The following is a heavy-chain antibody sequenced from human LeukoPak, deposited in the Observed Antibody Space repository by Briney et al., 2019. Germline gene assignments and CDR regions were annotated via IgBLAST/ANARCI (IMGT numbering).Heavy chain of an antibody. J-gene: IGHJ4*02. V-gene: IGHV3-23*01. CDR1: GFSFYYYA. CDR2: ISGGGENT. Sequence: GGSLRLSCAASGFSFYYYAMRWVRQAPGKGPEWLSEISGGGENTNYADSVKGRFTISRDNSKDTLFLHMSSLRVEDTAVYYCTTSWPKVREGDQWGQGTLVTVS. CDR3: TTSWPKVREGDQ. D-gene: IGHD3-16*01.